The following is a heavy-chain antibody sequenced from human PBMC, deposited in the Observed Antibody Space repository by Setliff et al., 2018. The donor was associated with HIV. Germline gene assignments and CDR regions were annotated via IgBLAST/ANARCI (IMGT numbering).Heavy chain of an antibody. D-gene: IGHD6-13*01. CDR3: ARGRGYFVKAD. V-gene: IGHV3-7*03. CDR2: IKQDGSEK. Sequence: PGGSLRLSCAASGFRFGTYWMTWVRQAPGKGLEWVANIKQDGSEKYYVDSVKGRFTLSRDNAKNSLYLQMNSLRAEDTALYYCARGRGYFVKADWGQGTLVTVSS. CDR1: GFRFGTYW. J-gene: IGHJ4*02.